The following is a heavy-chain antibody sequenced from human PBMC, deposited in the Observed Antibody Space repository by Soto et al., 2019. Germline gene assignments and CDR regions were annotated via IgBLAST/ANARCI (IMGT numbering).Heavy chain of an antibody. J-gene: IGHJ4*02. CDR1: GDSGTSNVW. Sequence: PSATLSLTCAVSGDSGTSNVWWSWVRQPPGKGLEWIGEAYHNGLTDYNPSLQSRVTMSVDTYKNEFSLKLTSLTAADTAISYCARDAAVPGESDRFDYWGQGTLVTVSS. CDR2: AYHNGLT. V-gene: IGHV4-4*02. D-gene: IGHD6-19*01. CDR3: ARDAAVPGESDRFDY.